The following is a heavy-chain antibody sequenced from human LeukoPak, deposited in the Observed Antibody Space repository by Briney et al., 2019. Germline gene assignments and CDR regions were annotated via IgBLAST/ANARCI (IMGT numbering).Heavy chain of an antibody. CDR3: AKSWRYYDSSNYYAFDI. V-gene: IGHV3-23*01. D-gene: IGHD3-22*01. CDR2: SGDNT. Sequence: GGSLRLSCAASGFTFSSYAMSWVRQAPGKGLEWVSSSGDNTRYADSVEGRFTISRDNSKNTLDLQMNGLRAEDTAVHYCAKSWRYYDSSNYYAFDIWGQGTMVTVSS. CDR1: GFTFSSYA. J-gene: IGHJ3*02.